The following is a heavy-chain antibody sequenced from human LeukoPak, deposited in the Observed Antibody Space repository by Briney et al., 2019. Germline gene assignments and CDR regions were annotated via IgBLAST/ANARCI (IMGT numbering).Heavy chain of an antibody. V-gene: IGHV3-30*15. CDR3: ARGIRRTDYYDSSFGDAFDI. D-gene: IGHD3-22*01. Sequence: VKGRFTISRDNSKNTLYLQMSSLRSEDTAVYYCARGIRRTDYYDSSFGDAFDIWGQGTMVTVSS. J-gene: IGHJ3*02.